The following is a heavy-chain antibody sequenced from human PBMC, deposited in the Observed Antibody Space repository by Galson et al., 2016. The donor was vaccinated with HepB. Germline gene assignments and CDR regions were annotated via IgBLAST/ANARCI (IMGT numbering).Heavy chain of an antibody. V-gene: IGHV4-61*01. D-gene: IGHD5-18*01. CDR1: GGSVSSATYY. J-gene: IGHJ4*02. CDR2: IYYSGST. Sequence: ETLSLTCSVSGGSVSSATYYWSWIRQPPGKGLEWIGYIYYSGSTNYNPSLKSRVTISVDTSKSQFSLKLSSVTAADTAVFYCARGYSLFDYWGQGTLVTVSS. CDR3: ARGYSLFDY.